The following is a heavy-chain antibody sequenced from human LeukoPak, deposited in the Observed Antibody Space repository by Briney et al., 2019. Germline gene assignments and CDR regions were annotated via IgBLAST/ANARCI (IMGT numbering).Heavy chain of an antibody. D-gene: IGHD3-22*01. J-gene: IGHJ4*02. Sequence: ASVKVSCKASGYTFTSYDINWVRQATGQGLEWMGWMNPNSGNTVYAQKFQGRVTMTRNTSISTAYMELSSLTSEDTSVYYCARAHPYDRSGSVVYWGQGTLVTVSS. V-gene: IGHV1-8*01. CDR3: ARAHPYDRSGSVVY. CDR1: GYTFTSYD. CDR2: MNPNSGNT.